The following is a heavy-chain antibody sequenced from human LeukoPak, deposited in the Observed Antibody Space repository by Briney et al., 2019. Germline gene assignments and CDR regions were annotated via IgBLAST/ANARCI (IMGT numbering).Heavy chain of an antibody. Sequence: GASVKVSCKASGYTFTSYGISWVRQAPGQGLEWMGWISAYNGNTNYAQKLQGRVTMTTDTSTSTAYMELRSLRSDDTAVYYCAYRKVYAKTNWFDPWGQGTLVTVSS. V-gene: IGHV1-18*01. D-gene: IGHD2-8*01. CDR3: AYRKVYAKTNWFDP. CDR2: ISAYNGNT. J-gene: IGHJ5*02. CDR1: GYTFTSYG.